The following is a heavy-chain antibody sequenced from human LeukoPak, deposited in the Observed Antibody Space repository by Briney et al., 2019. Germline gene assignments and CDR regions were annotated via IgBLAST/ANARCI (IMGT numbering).Heavy chain of an antibody. D-gene: IGHD3-16*01. CDR1: GYIFTGYY. J-gene: IGHJ4*02. Sequence: ASVKVSCKASGYIFTGYYMHWVRQAPGQGLEWMGWINPNSGDTNYAQKFQGRVTMTRDTSVSTAYMELSRLRSDDTAVYYCARVRYRLAETYIDYWGQGTLVTVSS. CDR3: ARVRYRLAETYIDY. V-gene: IGHV1-2*02. CDR2: INPNSGDT.